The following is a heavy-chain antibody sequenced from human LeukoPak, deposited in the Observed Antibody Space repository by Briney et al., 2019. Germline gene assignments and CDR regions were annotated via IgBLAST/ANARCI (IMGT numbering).Heavy chain of an antibody. CDR2: IYQSGST. V-gene: IGHV4-38-2*02. J-gene: IGHJ4*02. Sequence: SETLSLTCTVSGYSIRSGYYWGWIRQPPGKGLEWIGCIYQSGSTYYNPSLKSRVTISVDTSKNHFSLKLSSVTAADTAVYYCARRVNIRKFGELLLYYFDYWGQGTLVTVSS. CDR3: ARRVNIRKFGELLLYYFDY. D-gene: IGHD3-10*01. CDR1: GYSIRSGYY.